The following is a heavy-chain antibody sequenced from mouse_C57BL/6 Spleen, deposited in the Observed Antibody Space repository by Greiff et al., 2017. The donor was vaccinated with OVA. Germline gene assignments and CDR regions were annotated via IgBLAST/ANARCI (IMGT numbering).Heavy chain of an antibody. Sequence: EVQLVESGPGLVKPSQSLSLTCSVTGYSITSGYYWNWIRQFPGNKLEWMGYISYDGSNNYNPSLKNRISITRDTSKNQFFLKLNSVTTEDTATYYRAREDGNLYYVDYWGQGTTLTVSS. CDR3: AREDGNLYYVDY. CDR1: GYSITSGYY. D-gene: IGHD2-1*01. J-gene: IGHJ2*01. V-gene: IGHV3-6*01. CDR2: ISYDGSN.